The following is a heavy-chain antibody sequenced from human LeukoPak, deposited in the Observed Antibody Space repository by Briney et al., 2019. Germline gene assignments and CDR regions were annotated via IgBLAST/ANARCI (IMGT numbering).Heavy chain of an antibody. CDR2: ISGSGSST. CDR3: ATRGYTSGWYSFGY. D-gene: IGHD6-19*01. J-gene: IGHJ4*02. V-gene: IGHV3-23*01. CDR1: GFTFSSYA. Sequence: GGSLRLSCAVSGFTFSSYAMSWVRQAPGKGLEWVSTISGSGSSTSYADSVKGRFTISRDNSKNTLYLQMNSLGAEDTALYYCATRGYTSGWYSFGYWGQGTLVTVSS.